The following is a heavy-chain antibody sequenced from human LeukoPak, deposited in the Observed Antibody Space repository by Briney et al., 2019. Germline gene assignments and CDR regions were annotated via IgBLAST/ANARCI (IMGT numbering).Heavy chain of an antibody. V-gene: IGHV3-30*01. Sequence: PGRSLRLSCAASGFTFSSYAMHWVRQAPGKGLEWVAVISYDGSNKYYADSVKGRFTISRDNSKNTLYLQMNSLRAEDTAVYYCARDFSSSPDYWGQGTLVNVSS. D-gene: IGHD6-6*01. CDR3: ARDFSSSPDY. CDR2: ISYDGSNK. CDR1: GFTFSSYA. J-gene: IGHJ4*02.